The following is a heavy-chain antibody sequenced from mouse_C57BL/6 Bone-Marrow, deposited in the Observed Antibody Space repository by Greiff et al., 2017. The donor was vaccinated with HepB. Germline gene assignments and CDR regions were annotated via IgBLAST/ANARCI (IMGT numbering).Heavy chain of an antibody. V-gene: IGHV1-59*01. CDR2: IDPSDSYT. Sequence: VQLQQPGAELVRPGTSVKLSCKASGYTFTSYWMHWVKQRPGQGLEWIGVIDPSDSYTNYNQKFKGKATLTVDTSSSTAYMQLSSLTSEDSAVYYCARGWLLPLAYWGQGTLVTVSA. J-gene: IGHJ3*01. D-gene: IGHD2-3*01. CDR1: GYTFTSYW. CDR3: ARGWLLPLAY.